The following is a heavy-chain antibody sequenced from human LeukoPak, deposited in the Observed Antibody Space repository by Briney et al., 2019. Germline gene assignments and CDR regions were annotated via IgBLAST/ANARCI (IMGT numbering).Heavy chain of an antibody. CDR1: GFTFSTYA. CDR2: VSSGDGIT. Sequence: GGSLRLSCAASGFTFSTYAMSWVRQAPGKGLEWVSTVSSGDGITYYADSVKGRFTVSRDNSQHTLYLQMNSLRAEDTAVYYCAKSNRGVYYYYGMDVWGQGTTVTVSS. D-gene: IGHD1-14*01. V-gene: IGHV3-23*01. CDR3: AKSNRGVYYYYGMDV. J-gene: IGHJ6*02.